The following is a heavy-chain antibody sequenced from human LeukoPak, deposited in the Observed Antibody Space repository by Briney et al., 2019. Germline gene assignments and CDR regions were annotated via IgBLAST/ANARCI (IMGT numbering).Heavy chain of an antibody. CDR2: INPSGGST. CDR1: GYTFTGYY. D-gene: IGHD6-13*01. V-gene: IGHV1-46*01. CDR3: ARSLAAGDYYYYMDV. Sequence: ASVKVSCKASGYTFTGYYMHWVRQAPGQGLEWMGWINPSGGSTSYAQKFQGRVTMTRDMSTSTVYMELSSLRSEDTAVYYCARSLAAGDYYYYMDVWGKGTTVTVSS. J-gene: IGHJ6*03.